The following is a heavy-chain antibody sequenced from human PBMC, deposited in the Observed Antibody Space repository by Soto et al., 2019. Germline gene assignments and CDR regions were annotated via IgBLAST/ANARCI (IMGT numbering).Heavy chain of an antibody. CDR3: AKEMEATILNYYYGMDV. V-gene: IGHV3-23*01. CDR1: GFTFSSYA. CDR2: ISGSGGST. J-gene: IGHJ6*02. D-gene: IGHD5-12*01. Sequence: PGGSLRLSCVASGFTFSSYAMSWVRQAPGKGLEWVSAISGSGGSTYYADSVKGRFTISRDNSKNTLYLQMNSLRAEDTAVYYCAKEMEATILNYYYGMDVWGQGTTVTVSS.